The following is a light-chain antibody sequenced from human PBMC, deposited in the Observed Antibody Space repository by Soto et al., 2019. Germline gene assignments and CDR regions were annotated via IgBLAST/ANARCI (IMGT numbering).Light chain of an antibody. J-gene: IGKJ4*01. CDR1: QSVRSNY. CDR3: QLYGTLPLT. V-gene: IGKV3-20*01. CDR2: GAS. Sequence: EIVLTQSPGTLSLSPGERATLSCRASQSVRSNYLAWYQQKPGQAPRLLIYGASSRATGIPDRFSGTGSGTDFTLTISRLEPEDFAVYYRQLYGTLPLTFGGGTKVDIK.